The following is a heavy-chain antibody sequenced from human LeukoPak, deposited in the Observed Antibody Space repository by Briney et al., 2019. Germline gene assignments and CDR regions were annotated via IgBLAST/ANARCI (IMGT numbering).Heavy chain of an antibody. D-gene: IGHD6-19*01. J-gene: IGHJ5*02. CDR1: GFTFSSYA. CDR2: ISGSGGNT. Sequence: PGGSLRLSCAASGFTFSSYAMSWVRQAPGKGLEWASAISGSGGNTYYADSVKGRFTISRDNSKNTLYLQMNSLRAEDTAVYYCAKDRAVAGLMGADVSWGQGTLVTVSS. V-gene: IGHV3-23*01. CDR3: AKDRAVAGLMGADVS.